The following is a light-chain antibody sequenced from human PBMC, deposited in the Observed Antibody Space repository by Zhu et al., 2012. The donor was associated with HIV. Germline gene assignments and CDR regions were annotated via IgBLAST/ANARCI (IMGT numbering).Light chain of an antibody. CDR1: QSVATY. V-gene: IGKV1-39*01. J-gene: IGKJ1*01. CDR2: SAT. Sequence: DIQMTQSPSSLSASVGDTITITCRASQSVATYLNWYQQTPGRAPNLLISSATNLESGVPSRFSGGGSSTEFTLTIANLQPEDFATYYCQQSFSAPWTFAQGTKV. CDR3: QQSFSAPWT.